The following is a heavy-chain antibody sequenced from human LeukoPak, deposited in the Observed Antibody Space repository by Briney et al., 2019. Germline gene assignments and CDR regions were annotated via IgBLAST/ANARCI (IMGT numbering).Heavy chain of an antibody. CDR1: GYTFTSYD. D-gene: IGHD3-9*01. V-gene: IGHV1-8*01. J-gene: IGHJ4*02. Sequence: ASVKVSCKASGYTFTSYDINWVRQATGQGLEWMGWMNPNSGNTGYAQKFRGRVTMTRNTSISTAYMELSSLRSEDTAVYYCARVTGGYFDWLLSGGCFDYWGQGTLVTVSS. CDR3: ARVTGGYFDWLLSGGCFDY. CDR2: MNPNSGNT.